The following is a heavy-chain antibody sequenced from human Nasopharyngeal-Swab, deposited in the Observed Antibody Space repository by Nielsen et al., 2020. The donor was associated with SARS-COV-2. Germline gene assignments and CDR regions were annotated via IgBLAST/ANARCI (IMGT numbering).Heavy chain of an antibody. V-gene: IGHV5-10-1*01. CDR3: ARFSSGTIPSVDY. CDR2: IDPSDSYT. CDR1: GYSFTSYW. D-gene: IGHD1-7*01. J-gene: IGHJ4*02. Sequence: GESLKISCKGSGYSFTSYWISWVRQMPGKGLEWMGRIDPSDSYTNYSPSFQGHVTISADKSISTAYLQWSNLKASDTAMYYCARFSSGTIPSVDYWGQGTLVTVSS.